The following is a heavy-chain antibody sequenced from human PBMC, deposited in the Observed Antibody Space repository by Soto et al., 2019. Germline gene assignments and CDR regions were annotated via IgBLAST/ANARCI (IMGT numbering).Heavy chain of an antibody. Sequence: KPSETLSLTCTVSGGSISSYYWSWIRQPPGKGLEWIGYIYYSGSTNYNPSLKSRVTISVDTSKNQFSLKLSSVTAADTAVYYCAREGGNYDSSGYYNTFDYWGQGTLVTVSS. J-gene: IGHJ4*02. CDR1: GGSISSYY. CDR2: IYYSGST. CDR3: AREGGNYDSSGYYNTFDY. V-gene: IGHV4-59*01. D-gene: IGHD3-22*01.